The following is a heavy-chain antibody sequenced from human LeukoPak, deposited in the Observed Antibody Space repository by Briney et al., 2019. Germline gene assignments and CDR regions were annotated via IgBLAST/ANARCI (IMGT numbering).Heavy chain of an antibody. CDR3: AKHYMGSSYNRGLDY. CDR1: GSSISSSSYY. CDR2: IYYSGYT. Sequence: PSETLSLTCTVSGSSISSSSYYWGWIRQPPGKGLEWIGSIYYSGYTYYNPSLESRVTISVDTSKNQFSLKLSSVTAADTAIYYCAKHYMGSSYNRGLDYWGQGTLVTVSS. V-gene: IGHV4-39*01. J-gene: IGHJ4*02. D-gene: IGHD3-10*01.